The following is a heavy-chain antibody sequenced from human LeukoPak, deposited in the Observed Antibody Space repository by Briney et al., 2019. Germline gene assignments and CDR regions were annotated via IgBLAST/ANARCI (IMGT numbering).Heavy chain of an antibody. CDR2: ISWDGGST. Sequence: PSGGSLRLSCAASGFTFDDYAMHWVRQAPGKGLEWVSLISWDGGSTYYADSVKGRFTISRDNSKNSLYLQMNSLRAEDTALYYCAKDLWDDEDTYNLGLDYWGQGTLVTVSS. D-gene: IGHD5-24*01. J-gene: IGHJ4*02. CDR1: GFTFDDYA. V-gene: IGHV3-43D*03. CDR3: AKDLWDDEDTYNLGLDY.